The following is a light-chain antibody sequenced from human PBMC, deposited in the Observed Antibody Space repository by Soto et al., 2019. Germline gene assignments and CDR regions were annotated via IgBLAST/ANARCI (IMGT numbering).Light chain of an antibody. V-gene: IGLV2-23*01. CDR3: CSYAGSSIWV. Sequence: QSVLTQPASVSGSPGQSITISCTGTNSDVGNYNLVSWYQQHPGKAPKLIIFEDNKRPSGVSDRFSGSKSGNTASLTISGLQAEDEADYYCCSYAGSSIWVFGGGTKLTVL. CDR1: NSDVGNYNL. CDR2: EDN. J-gene: IGLJ3*02.